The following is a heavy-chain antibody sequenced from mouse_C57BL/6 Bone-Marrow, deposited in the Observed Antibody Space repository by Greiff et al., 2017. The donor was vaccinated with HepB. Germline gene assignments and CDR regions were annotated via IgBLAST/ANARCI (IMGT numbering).Heavy chain of an antibody. Sequence: QVQLQQSGPGLVQPSQSLSIPCTVSGFSFTSYGVHWVRQSPGKGLEWLGVIWSGGSTDSNAAFISRLSISKNNSKSHVFFKMNSLQADDTAIYYCATSTVVAPYYYAMDYWGQGTSVTVSS. CDR3: ATSTVVAPYYYAMDY. D-gene: IGHD1-1*01. CDR1: GFSFTSYG. J-gene: IGHJ4*01. CDR2: IWSGGST. V-gene: IGHV2-2*01.